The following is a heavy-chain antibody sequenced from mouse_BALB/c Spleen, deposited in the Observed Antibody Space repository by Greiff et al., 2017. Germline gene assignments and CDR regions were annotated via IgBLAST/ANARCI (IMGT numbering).Heavy chain of an antibody. CDR3: ARDLGYYDYGGSWFAY. CDR1: GFSLTSYG. J-gene: IGHJ3*01. Sequence: VKLMESGPGLVAPSQSLSITCTVSGFSLTSYGVHWVRQPPGKGLEWLGVIWAGGSTNYNSALMSRLSISKDNSKSQVFLKMNSLQTDDTAMYYCARDLGYYDYGGSWFAYWGQGTLVTVSA. CDR2: IWAGGST. V-gene: IGHV2-9*02. D-gene: IGHD2-4*01.